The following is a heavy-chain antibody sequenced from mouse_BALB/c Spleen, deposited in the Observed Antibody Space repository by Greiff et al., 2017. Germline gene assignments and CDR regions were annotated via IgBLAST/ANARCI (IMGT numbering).Heavy chain of an antibody. Sequence: VQRVESGAELVRPGSSVKISCKASGYAFSSYWMNWVKQRPGQGLEWIGQIYPGDGDTNYNGKFKGKATLTADKSSSTAYMQLSSLTSEDSAVYFCARGITTPYYFDYWGQGTTLTVSS. CDR3: ARGITTPYYFDY. D-gene: IGHD1-2*01. V-gene: IGHV1-80*01. CDR1: GYAFSSYW. CDR2: IYPGDGDT. J-gene: IGHJ2*01.